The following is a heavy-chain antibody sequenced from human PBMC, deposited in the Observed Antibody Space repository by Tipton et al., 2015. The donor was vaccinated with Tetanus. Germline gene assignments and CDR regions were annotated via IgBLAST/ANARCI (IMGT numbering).Heavy chain of an antibody. CDR2: INPYTGGT. D-gene: IGHD3-16*01. CDR1: GYPFTSYY. Sequence: QSGAEVKRPGASVKLFCKASGYPFTSYYLHWVRQAPGQGLEWMGWINPYTGGTTLPRKFQGRVTMTRDKSASTAYMDLSSLRSEDTAVYYGARADKRRVGGAPNGCAPGGQGPLVTVS. V-gene: IGHV1-2*02. J-gene: IGHJ5*02. CDR3: ARADKRRVGGAPNGCAP.